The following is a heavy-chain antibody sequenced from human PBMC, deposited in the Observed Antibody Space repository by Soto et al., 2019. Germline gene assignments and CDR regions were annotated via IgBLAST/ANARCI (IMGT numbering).Heavy chain of an antibody. Sequence: SVNVSCKASGGTFSSYAISWVRQAPGQGLEWMGGIIPIFGTANYAQKFQGRVTITADESTSTAYMELSSLRSEDTAVYYCARDLNGQGGAYWGQGTLVTVSS. CDR3: ARDLNGQGGAY. D-gene: IGHD3-9*01. CDR1: GGTFSSYA. V-gene: IGHV1-69*13. J-gene: IGHJ4*02. CDR2: IIPIFGTA.